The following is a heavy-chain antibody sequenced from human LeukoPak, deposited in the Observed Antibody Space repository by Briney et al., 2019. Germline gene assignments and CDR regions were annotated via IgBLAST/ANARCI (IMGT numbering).Heavy chain of an antibody. D-gene: IGHD6-19*01. CDR3: PGGVFDSSGWYDY. CDR1: GGSITSSSYN. CDR2: IYDSGTT. J-gene: IGHJ4*02. V-gene: IGHV4-39*01. Sequence: SETLSLTCTVSGGSITSSSYNWGWIRQPPGKGLESIVSIYDSGTTYYNPCLKRRATITVDTSKNQLSLKLSSVTAANPAVYYGPGGVFDSSGWYDYWGQGTLVTVSS.